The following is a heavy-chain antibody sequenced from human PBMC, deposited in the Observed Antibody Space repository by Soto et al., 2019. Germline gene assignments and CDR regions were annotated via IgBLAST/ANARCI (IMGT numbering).Heavy chain of an antibody. CDR1: GFTFSSYD. D-gene: IGHD3-3*01. CDR2: IGTAGDT. J-gene: IGHJ6*02. CDR3: ARGYYDFWSGSNGYGMDV. V-gene: IGHV3-13*01. Sequence: GGSLRLSCAASGFTFSSYDMHWVRQATGKGLEWVSAIGTAGDTYYPGSVKGRFTISRENAKNSLYLQMNSLRAGDTAVYYCARGYYDFWSGSNGYGMDVWGQGTTVTVSS.